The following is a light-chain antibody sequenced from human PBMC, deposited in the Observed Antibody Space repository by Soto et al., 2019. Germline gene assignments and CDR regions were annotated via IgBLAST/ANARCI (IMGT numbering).Light chain of an antibody. CDR2: EVT. CDR1: SSDIGGHNY. CDR3: GSHAGNSNLV. V-gene: IGLV2-8*01. Sequence: QSALTQPPSASGSPGQSVTISCTGTSSDIGGHNYVSWYQQHPGKAPKLMIYEVTKRPSGVPDRFSGSKSGNTASLTVSGLQTEDEADYYCGSHAGNSNLVFGGGTKLTVL. J-gene: IGLJ3*02.